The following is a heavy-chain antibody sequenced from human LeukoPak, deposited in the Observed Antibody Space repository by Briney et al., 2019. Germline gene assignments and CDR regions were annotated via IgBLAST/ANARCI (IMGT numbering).Heavy chain of an antibody. Sequence: SEALSPTCAVYGGSFSGYYWSWIRQPPGKGLEWIGEINHSGSTNYNPSLKSRVTISVDTSKNQFSLRLSSVTAADTVVYYCARAKYCSGGSCYHLDYWGQGTLVTVSS. CDR1: GGSFSGYY. J-gene: IGHJ4*02. CDR2: INHSGST. D-gene: IGHD2-15*01. V-gene: IGHV4-34*01. CDR3: ARAKYCSGGSCYHLDY.